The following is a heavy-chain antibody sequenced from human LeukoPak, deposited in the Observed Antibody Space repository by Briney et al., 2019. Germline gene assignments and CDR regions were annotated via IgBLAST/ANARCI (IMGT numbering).Heavy chain of an antibody. V-gene: IGHV4-34*01. D-gene: IGHD6-19*01. CDR3: ATFSSGWYYFDY. Sequence: SETLSLTCAVYGGSFSGYYWSWIRQPPGKGLEWIGEINHSGSTNYNPSLKSRVTISVDTSKNQFSLKLSSVTAADTAVYYCATFSSGWYYFDYWGQGTLVTVSS. J-gene: IGHJ4*02. CDR2: INHSGST. CDR1: GGSFSGYY.